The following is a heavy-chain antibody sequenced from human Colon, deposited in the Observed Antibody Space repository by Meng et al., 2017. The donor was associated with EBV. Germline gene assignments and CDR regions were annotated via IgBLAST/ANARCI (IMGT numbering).Heavy chain of an antibody. CDR2: IYYSGST. V-gene: IGHV4-31*11. J-gene: IGHJ4*02. CDR3: AGVSSGWDYVAY. D-gene: IGHD6-19*01. CDR1: GGSVHSGGYY. Sequence: QGHRQDPWRERVKTSHDLFLPCAVFGGSVHSGGYYLTWFGQNPEKGLKWFGHIYYSGSTFYIPSLKRRVIISIDSSKNQFSLNLRSVTAANTAVYYCAGVSSGWDYVAYWGQGILVTVSS.